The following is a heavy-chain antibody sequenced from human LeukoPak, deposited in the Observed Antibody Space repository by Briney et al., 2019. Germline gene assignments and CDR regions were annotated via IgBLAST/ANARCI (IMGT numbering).Heavy chain of an antibody. V-gene: IGHV1-69*05. Sequence: ASVKVSCKASGGTFSSYAISWVRQAPGQGLEWMGGIIPIFGTANYAQKFQGRVTITTDESTSTAYMELSSLRSEDTAAYYCASHLSSSSSDPFDYWGQGTLVTVSS. CDR3: ASHLSSSSSDPFDY. CDR2: IIPIFGTA. CDR1: GGTFSSYA. J-gene: IGHJ4*02. D-gene: IGHD6-6*01.